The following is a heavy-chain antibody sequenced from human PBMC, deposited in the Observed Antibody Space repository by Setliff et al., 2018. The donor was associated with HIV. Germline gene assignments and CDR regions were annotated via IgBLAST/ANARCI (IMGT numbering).Heavy chain of an antibody. CDR1: GYTLTELS. D-gene: IGHD1-20*01. CDR3: ATRGPYNWNERDAFDI. J-gene: IGHJ3*02. Sequence: ASEKVSCKVSGYTLTELSMHWVRQAPGKGLEWMGGFDPEDGETIYAQKFQGGATMTEDTSTDTAYMELSSLRSEDTAVYYCATRGPYNWNERDAFDIWGQGTMVTVSS. V-gene: IGHV1-24*01. CDR2: FDPEDGET.